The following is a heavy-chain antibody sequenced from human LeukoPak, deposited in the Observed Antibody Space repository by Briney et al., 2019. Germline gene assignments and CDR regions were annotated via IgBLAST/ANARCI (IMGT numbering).Heavy chain of an antibody. D-gene: IGHD5-24*01. J-gene: IGHJ4*02. CDR2: TYYTGST. Sequence: PSETLSLTCTVSGGSISSSSYYWGWIRQPPGKGPEWIGTTYYTGSTNYNPSLKSRVTISVDTSKNQFSLKLSSVTAADTAVYFCARVRGGTYNHYFDYWGQGTLVTVSS. CDR1: GGSISSSSYY. CDR3: ARVRGGTYNHYFDY. V-gene: IGHV4-39*07.